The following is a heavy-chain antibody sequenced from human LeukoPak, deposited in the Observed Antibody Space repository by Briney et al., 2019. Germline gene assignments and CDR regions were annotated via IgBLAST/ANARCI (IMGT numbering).Heavy chain of an antibody. CDR2: IRYDGSNK. CDR1: GFTFSSYG. V-gene: IGHV3-30*02. Sequence: GGSLRLSCAASGFTFSSYGMHWVRQAPGKGLEWVAFIRYDGSNKYYADSVKGRFTISRDNSKNTLYLQMNSLRAEDTAVYYCAKGLSSGSYYFDYWGQGTLVTVSS. D-gene: IGHD3-10*01. CDR3: AKGLSSGSYYFDY. J-gene: IGHJ4*02.